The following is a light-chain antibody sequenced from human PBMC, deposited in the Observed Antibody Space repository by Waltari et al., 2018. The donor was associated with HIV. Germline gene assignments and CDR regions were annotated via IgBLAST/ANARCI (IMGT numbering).Light chain of an antibody. CDR3: HQDGSSPRT. V-gene: IGKV3-20*01. J-gene: IGKJ1*01. CDR2: AAS. Sequence: EIVWTQSPGTLSLSPGERATLSCTASDTVASNYLAWYRQTPGQAPSHLIYAASRRATGIPDRCSASGSGTDFTLTISRLEPEDVAVYYCHQDGSSPRTFGQGTKVEI. CDR1: DTVASNY.